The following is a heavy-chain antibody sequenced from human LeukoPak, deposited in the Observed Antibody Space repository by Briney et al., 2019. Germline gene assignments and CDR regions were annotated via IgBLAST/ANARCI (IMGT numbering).Heavy chain of an antibody. J-gene: IGHJ3*02. D-gene: IGHD2-2*01. CDR2: IIPILGIA. CDR3: ARVVPAFTDAFDI. CDR1: GGTFSSYT. V-gene: IGHV1-69*02. Sequence: SVKVSCKASGGTFSSYTISWVRQAPGQGLEWMGRIIPILGIANYAQKFQGRVTITADKSTSTAYMELSSLRSEDTAVYYCARVVPAFTDAFDIWGQGTMVTVSS.